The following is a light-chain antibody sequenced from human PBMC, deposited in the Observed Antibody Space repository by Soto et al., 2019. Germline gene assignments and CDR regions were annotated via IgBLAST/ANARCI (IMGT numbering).Light chain of an antibody. Sequence: QSALTQPPSASGTPGQRVNISCSGSSSNIGSNTVNWYLQLPGTAPRLLIYRDNQRSSGVPDRFSGSKSGSSASLAISGLQSEDESDYYCSAWDDSLNGVVFGGGTKLTVL. CDR3: SAWDDSLNGVV. J-gene: IGLJ3*02. CDR2: RDN. CDR1: SSNIGSNT. V-gene: IGLV1-44*01.